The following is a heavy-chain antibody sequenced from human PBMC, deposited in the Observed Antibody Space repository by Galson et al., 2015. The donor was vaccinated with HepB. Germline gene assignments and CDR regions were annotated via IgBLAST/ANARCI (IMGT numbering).Heavy chain of an antibody. CDR2: IYYNGDT. Sequence: ETLSLTCSVSRGSVNNYYWSWIRQSPGNRPEWIGYIYYNGDTTYNPSLGYRVGMSVETSINQVSLKLSSVTAADTAVYYCAREVREMLSLQNWFDPWGQGTLVTVSS. CDR3: AREVREMLSLQNWFDP. D-gene: IGHD5-24*01. CDR1: RGSVNNYY. V-gene: IGHV4-59*02. J-gene: IGHJ5*02.